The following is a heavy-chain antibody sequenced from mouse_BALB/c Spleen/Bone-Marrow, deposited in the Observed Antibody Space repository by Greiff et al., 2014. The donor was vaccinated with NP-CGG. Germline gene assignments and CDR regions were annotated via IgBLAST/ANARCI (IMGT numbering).Heavy chain of an antibody. CDR2: IDPANGDT. J-gene: IGHJ1*01. V-gene: IGHV14-3*02. CDR3: TKPSFYYGSSYWYFDV. D-gene: IGHD1-1*01. Sequence: EVQLQQSGAELAKPGASVKLSCTASGFNIKDTYMHWVKQRPEQGLEWIGRIDPANGDTKYDSKFQGKATITADTSSNTAYLQLSSLTSEDTAVYYCTKPSFYYGSSYWYFDVWGAGTTVTVSS. CDR1: GFNIKDTY.